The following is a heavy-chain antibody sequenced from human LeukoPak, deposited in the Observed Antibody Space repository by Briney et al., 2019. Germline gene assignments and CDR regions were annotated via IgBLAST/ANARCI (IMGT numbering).Heavy chain of an antibody. CDR1: GFTFSSYG. D-gene: IGHD3-22*01. J-gene: IGHJ4*02. V-gene: IGHV3-7*03. CDR3: ARAQNYYDSSGVYYFDY. Sequence: GGSLRLSCAASGFTFSSYGMHWVRQAPGKGLEWVANIKRDGSEKHYVDSVKGRFTISRDNAKNSLYLQMNSLRAEDTAVYYCARAQNYYDSSGVYYFDYWGQGTLVTVSS. CDR2: IKRDGSEK.